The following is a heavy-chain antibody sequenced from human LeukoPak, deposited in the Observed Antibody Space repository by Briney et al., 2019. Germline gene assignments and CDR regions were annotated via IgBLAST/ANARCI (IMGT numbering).Heavy chain of an antibody. CDR1: GFTLGTYW. J-gene: IGHJ4*02. CDR3: AREDSSGPHLDY. V-gene: IGHV3-7*01. CDR2: IRQDGSER. D-gene: IGHD3-22*01. Sequence: GGSLRLSCAASGFTLGTYWMSWVRQAPGKGLEWVATIRQDGSERFYVDSVKGRFTVSRDNAKNSLYLRMNSLRAEDTAVYYCAREDSSGPHLDYWGQGTLVTVSS.